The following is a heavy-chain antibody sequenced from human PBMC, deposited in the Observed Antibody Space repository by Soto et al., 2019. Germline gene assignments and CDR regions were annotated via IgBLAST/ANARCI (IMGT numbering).Heavy chain of an antibody. CDR3: AREVSYYDSSGYYYAFDY. D-gene: IGHD3-22*01. CDR2: IWYDGSNK. V-gene: IGHV3-33*01. CDR1: GFTFSSYG. J-gene: IGHJ4*02. Sequence: PGGSLRLSCAASGFTFSSYGMHWVRQAPGKGLEWVAVIWYDGSNKYYADSVKGRFTISRDNSKNTLYLQMNSLRAEDTALYYCAREVSYYDSSGYYYAFDYWGQGTLVTVSS.